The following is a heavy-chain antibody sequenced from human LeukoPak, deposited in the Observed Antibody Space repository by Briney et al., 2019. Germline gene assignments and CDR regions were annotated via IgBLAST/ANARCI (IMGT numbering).Heavy chain of an antibody. Sequence: GESLKISCKGSGYSFTSYWIGWVRQMPGKGLEWMGIIYPGDSDTRYSPSFQGQVTISADKSISTAYLQWSSLKASDTAMYYCARPYGSGSYRSPFDYWGQGTLVTVSS. CDR1: GYSFTSYW. D-gene: IGHD3-10*01. J-gene: IGHJ4*02. CDR2: IYPGDSDT. V-gene: IGHV5-51*01. CDR3: ARPYGSGSYRSPFDY.